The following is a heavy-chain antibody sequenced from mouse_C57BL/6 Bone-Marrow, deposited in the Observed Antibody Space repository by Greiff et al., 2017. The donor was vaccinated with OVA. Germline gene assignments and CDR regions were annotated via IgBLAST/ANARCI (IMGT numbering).Heavy chain of an antibody. CDR1: GYTFTSYW. Sequence: QVQLKQPGAELVKPGASVKLSCKASGYTFTSYWMHWVKQRPGQGLEWIGMIHPNSGSTNYNEKFKSKATLTVDKSSSTAYMQHSSLTSEDSAVYDCARGDYGYDGAYWGQGTRVTVSA. CDR3: ARGDYGYDGAY. V-gene: IGHV1-64*01. CDR2: IHPNSGST. D-gene: IGHD2-2*01. J-gene: IGHJ3*01.